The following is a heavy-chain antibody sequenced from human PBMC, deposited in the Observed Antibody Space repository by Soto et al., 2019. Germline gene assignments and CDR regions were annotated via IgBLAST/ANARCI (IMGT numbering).Heavy chain of an antibody. J-gene: IGHJ6*02. Sequence: QVQLVQSGAEVKKPGSSVKVSCKASGGTFSSYAISWVRQAPGQGLEGRGGIIPIFGTANYAQKFQGRVTITADKSTSTAYMELSSLRSEDTAVYYCATQGSYGGNPGGFYYYGMDVWGQGTTVTVSS. CDR3: ATQGSYGGNPGGFYYYGMDV. CDR2: IIPIFGTA. D-gene: IGHD4-17*01. V-gene: IGHV1-69*06. CDR1: GGTFSSYA.